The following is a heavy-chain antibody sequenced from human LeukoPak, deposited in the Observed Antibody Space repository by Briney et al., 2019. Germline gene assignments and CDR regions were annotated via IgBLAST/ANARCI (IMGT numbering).Heavy chain of an antibody. CDR3: ARGLAVNSYGYFFDY. CDR1: GGTFSSYA. Sequence: ASVKVSCKASGGTFSSYAISWVRQAPGQGLEWMGRIIPILGIANYAQKFQGRVTITADKSMSTAYMELSSLRSEYTAVYYCARGLAVNSYGYFFDYWGQGTLVTVSS. V-gene: IGHV1-69*04. J-gene: IGHJ4*02. CDR2: IIPILGIA. D-gene: IGHD5-18*01.